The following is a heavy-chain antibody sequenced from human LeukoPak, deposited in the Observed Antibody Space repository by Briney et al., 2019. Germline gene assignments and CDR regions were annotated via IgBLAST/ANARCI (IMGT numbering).Heavy chain of an antibody. J-gene: IGHJ4*02. CDR2: INPNSGGT. CDR1: GYTFTGYY. CDR3: ARETTVVTWGFDY. D-gene: IGHD4-23*01. Sequence: ASVKVSCKASGYTFTGYYMHWVRQAPGQGLEWMGWINPNSGGTNYAQKFQGRVTMTRDTSISTAYMELSRLRSDDTAVYYCARETTVVTWGFDYWGQGTLVTVSS. V-gene: IGHV1-2*02.